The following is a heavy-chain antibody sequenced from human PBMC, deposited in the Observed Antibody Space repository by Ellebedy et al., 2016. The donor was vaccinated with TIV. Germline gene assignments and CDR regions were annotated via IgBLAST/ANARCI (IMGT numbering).Heavy chain of an antibody. D-gene: IGHD4-17*01. CDR2: INQGGSVK. V-gene: IGHV3-7*01. CDR1: GFSFNSYW. CDR3: ATDGSYGDYLSPTHAFVM. Sequence: GESLKISCAASGFSFNSYWMTWVRQAPGKGLEWVANINQGGSVKYYVDSLRGRFTISRDNAKNSLFLLMNSLRAEDTAVYYCATDGSYGDYLSPTHAFVMWGQGTLVTVSA. J-gene: IGHJ3*02.